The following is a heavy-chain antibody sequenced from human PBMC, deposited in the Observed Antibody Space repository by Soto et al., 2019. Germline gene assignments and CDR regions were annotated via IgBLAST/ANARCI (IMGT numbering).Heavy chain of an antibody. V-gene: IGHV1-69*13. CDR1: GGTFSSYA. J-gene: IGHJ6*02. CDR3: ATDEYRTHYYYYNGMEV. D-gene: IGHD6-6*01. Sequence: SVKVSCKASGGTFSSYAISWVRQAPGQGLEWMGGIIPIFGTANYAQEFQGRVTITADESTSTAYMELSSLRSEDTAVYYCATDEYRTHYYYYNGMEVWGQGTTVTVSS. CDR2: IIPIFGTA.